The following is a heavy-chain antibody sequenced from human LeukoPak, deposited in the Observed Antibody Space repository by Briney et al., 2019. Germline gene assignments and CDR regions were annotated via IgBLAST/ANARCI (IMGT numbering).Heavy chain of an antibody. CDR1: GFTFSSYS. J-gene: IGHJ4*02. CDR2: ISSSSSYI. CDR3: ASQRGYAAMGQPGDY. Sequence: GGSLRLSCAASGFTFSSYSMNWVRQAPGKGLEWVSSISSSSSYIYYADSVKGRFTISRDNAKNSLYLQMNSLRAEDTAVYYCASQRGYAAMGQPGDYWGQGTLVTVSS. V-gene: IGHV3-21*01. D-gene: IGHD5-12*01.